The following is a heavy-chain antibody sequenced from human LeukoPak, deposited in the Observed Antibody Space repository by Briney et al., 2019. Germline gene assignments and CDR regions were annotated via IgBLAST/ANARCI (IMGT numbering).Heavy chain of an antibody. V-gene: IGHV3-48*04. CDR2: ISSSSSTI. CDR1: GFTFSSYS. D-gene: IGHD4-23*01. J-gene: IGHJ3*02. Sequence: GGSLRLSCAASGFTFSSYSMNWVRQAPGKGLEWVSYISSSSSTIYYADSVKGRFTISRDNAKNSLYLQMNSLRAEDTALYYCAKDISGDYAGPYDAFDIWGQGTMVTVSS. CDR3: AKDISGDYAGPYDAFDI.